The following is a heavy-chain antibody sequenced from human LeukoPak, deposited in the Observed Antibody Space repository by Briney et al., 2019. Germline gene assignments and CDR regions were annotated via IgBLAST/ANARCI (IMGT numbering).Heavy chain of an antibody. CDR3: AGGPSGTAFDD. V-gene: IGHV4-4*07. Sequence: PSETLSLTCAVSGISISTYSWSCIRQPAGKGLEWIGRIYTSGNTNYKPSLKSRLTISVDKSKNHLSLKLNSLVASDTAFYYCAGGPSGTAFDDWGHGTLVTVSS. J-gene: IGHJ4*01. CDR1: GISISTYS. CDR2: IYTSGNT. D-gene: IGHD1-1*01.